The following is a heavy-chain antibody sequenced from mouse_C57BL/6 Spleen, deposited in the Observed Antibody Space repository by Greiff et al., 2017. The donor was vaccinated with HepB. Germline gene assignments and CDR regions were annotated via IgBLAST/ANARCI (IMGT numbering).Heavy chain of an antibody. CDR2: IYPGDGDT. Sequence: QVQLKQSGPELVKPGASVKISCKASGYAFSSSWMNWVKQRPGKGLEWIGRIYPGDGDTNYNGKFKGKATLTADKSSSTAYMQLSSLTSEDSAVYFCARGALATVADVWGTGTTVTVSS. CDR1: GYAFSSSW. V-gene: IGHV1-82*01. CDR3: ARGALATVADV. D-gene: IGHD1-1*01. J-gene: IGHJ1*03.